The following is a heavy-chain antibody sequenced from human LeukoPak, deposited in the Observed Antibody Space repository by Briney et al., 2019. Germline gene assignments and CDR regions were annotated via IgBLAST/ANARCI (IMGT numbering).Heavy chain of an antibody. CDR1: GFTFSSYA. J-gene: IGHJ4*02. Sequence: GGSLRLSCAASGFTFSSYAMSWVRQAPGKGLEWVSAISGSGGSTYYADSVKGRVTISRDNSRNTVYLQINSLRAEDTAVYYCGKTTVGYSSGQHPAWPVDYWGQGTLVTVSS. CDR2: ISGSGGST. D-gene: IGHD5-18*01. CDR3: GKTTVGYSSGQHPAWPVDY. V-gene: IGHV3-23*01.